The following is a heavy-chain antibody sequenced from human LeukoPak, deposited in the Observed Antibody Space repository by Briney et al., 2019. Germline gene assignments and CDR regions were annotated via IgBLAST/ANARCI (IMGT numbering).Heavy chain of an antibody. D-gene: IGHD4-23*01. J-gene: IGHJ4*02. CDR3: AREVGGGPRN. CDR1: DGSISSYY. Sequence: PSETLSLTCTVSDGSISSYYWSWIRQPPGKGLEWIGYIYYSGSTNYNPSLKSRVTISVDTSKNQFSLRLSSVTAADTAVYYCAREVGGGPRNWGQGTLVTVSS. CDR2: IYYSGST. V-gene: IGHV4-59*01.